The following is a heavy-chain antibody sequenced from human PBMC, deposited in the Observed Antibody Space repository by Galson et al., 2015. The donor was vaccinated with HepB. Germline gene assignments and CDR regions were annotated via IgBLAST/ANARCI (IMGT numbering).Heavy chain of an antibody. CDR3: ARINLGYSSTWTVDY. CDR1: GFSLSTRGMC. J-gene: IGHJ4*02. V-gene: IGHV2-70*11. CDR2: IDWADDK. Sequence: PALVKPTQTLTLPCTFSGFSLSTRGMCVSWIRQPPGKALEWLARIDWADDKYYRTSLKPRLPISKDTSNDQVVLTMTNMDPVDTATYYCARINLGYSSTWTVDYWGQGTLVTVSS. D-gene: IGHD6-13*01.